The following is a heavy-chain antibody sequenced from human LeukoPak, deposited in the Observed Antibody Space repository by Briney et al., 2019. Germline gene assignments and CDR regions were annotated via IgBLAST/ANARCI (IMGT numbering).Heavy chain of an antibody. V-gene: IGHV3-9*03. CDR2: ISWNSGSI. CDR3: AKDRGGGYSSSSGAFDI. CDR1: GFTFTTYA. J-gene: IGHJ3*02. Sequence: GGSLRLSCAASGFTFTTYAMTWVRQAPGKGLEWVSGISWNSGSIGYADSVKGRFTISRDNAKNSLYLQMNSLRAEDMALYYCAKDRGGGYSSSSGAFDIWGQGTMVTVSS. D-gene: IGHD6-6*01.